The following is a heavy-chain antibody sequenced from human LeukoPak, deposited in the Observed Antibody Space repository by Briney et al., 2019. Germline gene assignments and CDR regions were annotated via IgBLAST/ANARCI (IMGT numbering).Heavy chain of an antibody. CDR3: ATVTTQGGAFDI. CDR1: GFTFSDYY. CDR2: IYYSGST. V-gene: IGHV4-38-2*01. J-gene: IGHJ3*02. Sequence: GSLRLSCAASGFTFSDYYMSWIRQPPGKGLEWIGSIYYSGSTYYNPPLKSRVTISVDTSKNQFSLKLSSVTAADTAVYYCATVTTQGGAFDIWGQGTMVTVSS. D-gene: IGHD4-17*01.